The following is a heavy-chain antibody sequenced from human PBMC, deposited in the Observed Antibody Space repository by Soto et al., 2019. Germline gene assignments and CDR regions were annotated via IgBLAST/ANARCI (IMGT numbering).Heavy chain of an antibody. CDR1: GDSVSSNSAA. Sequence: SQTLSLTCAISGDSVSSNSAAWNWIRQSPSRGLEWLGRTYYRSKWYNDYAVSVKSRISINPDTSKNQISLQLKSVTPDDTAVYYCGRDDLAVGYGMDVWGQGTTVTVSS. CDR3: GRDDLAVGYGMDV. CDR2: TYYRSKWYN. J-gene: IGHJ6*02. V-gene: IGHV6-1*01. D-gene: IGHD1-26*01.